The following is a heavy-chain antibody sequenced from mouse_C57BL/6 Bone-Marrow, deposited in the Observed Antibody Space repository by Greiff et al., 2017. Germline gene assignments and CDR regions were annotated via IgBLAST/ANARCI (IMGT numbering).Heavy chain of an antibody. Sequence: VQLQQSGAELVRPGASVKLSCTASGFNIKDDYMHWVKQRTEQGLEWIGWIYPENGDTEYASKFQGKATITADTSSNTVYLQLSSLTSEDTAVYYCTSYCSFDYWGQGTTLTVSA. J-gene: IGHJ2*01. CDR3: TSYCSFDY. V-gene: IGHV14-4*01. D-gene: IGHD2-12*01. CDR2: IYPENGDT. CDR1: GFNIKDDY.